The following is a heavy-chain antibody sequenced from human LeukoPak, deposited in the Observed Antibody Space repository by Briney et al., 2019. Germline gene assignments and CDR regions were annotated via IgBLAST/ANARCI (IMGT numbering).Heavy chain of an antibody. J-gene: IGHJ4*02. Sequence: SQTLSLTCAISGDSVSSNSAAWDWIRQSPSRGLEWLGRTYYRSKWYNDYAVSVKSRITINPDTSKNQFSLQLNSVTPEDTAVYYCASQGAGELPLSYFDYWGQGTLVTVSS. CDR2: TYYRSKWYN. CDR1: GDSVSSNSAA. D-gene: IGHD1-26*01. CDR3: ASQGAGELPLSYFDY. V-gene: IGHV6-1*01.